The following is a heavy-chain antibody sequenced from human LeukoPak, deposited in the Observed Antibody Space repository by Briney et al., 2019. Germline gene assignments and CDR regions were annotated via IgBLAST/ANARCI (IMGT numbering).Heavy chain of an antibody. J-gene: IGHJ4*02. CDR2: IRYDGSNK. CDR3: AKSSTYYYGSGSFDY. V-gene: IGHV3-30*02. Sequence: GGSLRLSCAASGFTFSSYGMHWVRQAPGKGLEWVAFIRYDGSNKYYADSVKGRFTISRDNSKNTLYLQMNSLRAEDTAVYYCAKSSTYYYGSGSFDYWGQGTLVTVSS. D-gene: IGHD3-10*01. CDR1: GFTFSSYG.